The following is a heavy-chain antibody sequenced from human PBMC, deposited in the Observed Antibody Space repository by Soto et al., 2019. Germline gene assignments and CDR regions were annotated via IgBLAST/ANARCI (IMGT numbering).Heavy chain of an antibody. CDR3: ARDLGCSGGSCLPSGFDP. Sequence: PSETLSLTCAVSGGSISSSNWWRWVRQPPGKGLEWIGEIYHSGSTNYNPSLKSRVTISVDKSKNQLSLKLSSVTAADTAVYYCARDLGCSGGSCLPSGFDPWGQGTLVTVSS. CDR2: IYHSGST. CDR1: GGSISSSNW. V-gene: IGHV4-4*02. J-gene: IGHJ5*02. D-gene: IGHD2-15*01.